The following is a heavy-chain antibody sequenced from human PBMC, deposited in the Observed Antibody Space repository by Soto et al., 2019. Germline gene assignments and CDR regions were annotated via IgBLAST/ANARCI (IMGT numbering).Heavy chain of an antibody. CDR2: IYSSGGT. CDR1: GGAISGYY. Sequence: SETLSFTCTVSGGAISGYYWTWIRQSAGKGLEWIGRIYSSGGTKYNPSLQSRVTMSLDTSKNQFSLRLTSVTAADTAVYYCARGQRFSDSFDPWGQGTLVTVSS. CDR3: ARGQRFSDSFDP. V-gene: IGHV4-4*07. D-gene: IGHD3-3*01. J-gene: IGHJ5*02.